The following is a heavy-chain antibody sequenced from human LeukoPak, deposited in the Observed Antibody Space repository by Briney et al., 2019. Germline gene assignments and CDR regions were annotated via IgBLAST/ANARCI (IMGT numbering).Heavy chain of an antibody. J-gene: IGHJ4*02. V-gene: IGHV3-23*01. CDR1: GFTFSTYA. D-gene: IGHD3-3*01. Sequence: GGPLRLSCAASGFTFSTYAMSWARQAPGKGLEWVSAISGSGGTTYYADSVKGRFTISRDNSKNTLHPQMNSLRAEDTAVYYCAKRSVGYDFWSGVDYWGQGTLVTVSS. CDR3: AKRSVGYDFWSGVDY. CDR2: ISGSGGTT.